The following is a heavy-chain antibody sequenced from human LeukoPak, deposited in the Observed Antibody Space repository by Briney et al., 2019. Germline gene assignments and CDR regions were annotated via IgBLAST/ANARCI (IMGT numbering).Heavy chain of an antibody. V-gene: IGHV3-48*03. CDR3: ARELKTSGFDP. CDR1: GFIFSTYE. D-gene: IGHD6-19*01. Sequence: PGGSLRLSCAASGFIFSTYEMNWVRQAPGRGLEGVSYISPSATRLDYADSVKGRLTISRDNARNSLYLQMDSLRAEDTAVYYCARELKTSGFDPWGQGTLVTVSS. CDR2: ISPSATRL. J-gene: IGHJ5*02.